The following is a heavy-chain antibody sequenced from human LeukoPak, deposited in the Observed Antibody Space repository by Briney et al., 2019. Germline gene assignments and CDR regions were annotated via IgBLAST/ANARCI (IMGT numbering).Heavy chain of an antibody. CDR2: ISGSGGST. J-gene: IGHJ4*02. CDR1: GFTFSSYA. V-gene: IGHV3-23*01. Sequence: PGRSLRLSCAASGFTFSSYAMSWVRQAPGKGLEWVSAISGSGGSTYYADSVKGRFTISRDNSKNTLYLQMNSLRAEDTAVYYCAPTPRALIDYWGQGTLVTVSS. CDR3: APTPRALIDY.